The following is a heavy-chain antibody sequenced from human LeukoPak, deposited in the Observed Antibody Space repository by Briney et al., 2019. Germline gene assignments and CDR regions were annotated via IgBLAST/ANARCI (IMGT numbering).Heavy chain of an antibody. V-gene: IGHV1-8*01. CDR3: ARDGDYAGFDY. Sequence: ASVKVSCKASGYTFTSYDINWVRQATGQGLEWMGWMNPNSGNTGYAQKFQGRVTMTRNTSISTAYMELRSLRSDDTAVYYCARDGDYAGFDYWGQGTLVTVSS. D-gene: IGHD4-17*01. CDR2: MNPNSGNT. J-gene: IGHJ4*02. CDR1: GYTFTSYD.